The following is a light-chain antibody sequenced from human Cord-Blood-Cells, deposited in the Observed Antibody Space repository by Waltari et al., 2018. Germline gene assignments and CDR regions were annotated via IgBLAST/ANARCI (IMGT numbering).Light chain of an antibody. CDR3: CSYAGSSTFYV. CDR1: RRDVGSYNL. J-gene: IGLJ1*01. CDR2: EGS. V-gene: IGLV2-23*01. Sequence: QSALTPPASVSGSPGQSITISCTGTRRDVGSYNLVSWYQQHPGKAPKLMIYEGSKRPSGVSNRFSGSKSGNTASLTISGLQAEDEADYYCCSYAGSSTFYVFGTGTKVTVL.